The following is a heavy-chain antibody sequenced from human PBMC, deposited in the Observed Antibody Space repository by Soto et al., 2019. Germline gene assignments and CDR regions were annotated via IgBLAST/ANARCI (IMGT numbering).Heavy chain of an antibody. CDR2: TIPMFGTA. V-gene: IGHV1-69*06. J-gene: IGHJ4*02. Sequence: QVQLVQSGAEVKKPGSSVKVSCKASGGTFSSYPISWVRQAPGQGLEWMGGTIPMFGTANYAQKFQGRVTITGGKSTSTAYMELGSLGSEDTAVYYCARVHWGGDCYGLDYWGQGTLVTVSS. D-gene: IGHD2-21*02. CDR3: ARVHWGGDCYGLDY. CDR1: GGTFSSYP.